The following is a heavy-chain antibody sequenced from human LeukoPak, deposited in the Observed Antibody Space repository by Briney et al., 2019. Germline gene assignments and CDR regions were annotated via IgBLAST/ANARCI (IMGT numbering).Heavy chain of an antibody. CDR3: ARRSIAAGFTRGVLGSRAWASPLDH. CDR2: INHSGST. D-gene: IGHD6-13*01. Sequence: SETLSLTCAVYGGSFSGYYWSWIRQPPGKGLEWIGEINHSGSTNYNPSLKSRVTISVDTSKNQFSLRLSSVTAADAAVYYCARRSIAAGFTRGVLGSRAWASPLDHWGQGTLVTVSS. CDR1: GGSFSGYY. J-gene: IGHJ5*02. V-gene: IGHV4-34*01.